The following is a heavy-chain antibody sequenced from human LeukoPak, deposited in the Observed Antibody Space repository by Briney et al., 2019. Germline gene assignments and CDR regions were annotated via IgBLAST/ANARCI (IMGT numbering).Heavy chain of an antibody. CDR2: IYTSGST. D-gene: IGHD4-17*01. V-gene: IGHV4-4*07. CDR3: GRETTGFDY. J-gene: IGHJ4*02. CDR1: GGSISSYY. Sequence: SGTLSLTCTVSGGSISSYYWSWVLQPSGKGLEWIGRIYTSGSTSYNPSLKSRVTMSVDTSKNQFSLRLSSVTDADTAIYYCGRETTGFDYWGQGTLVTVSS.